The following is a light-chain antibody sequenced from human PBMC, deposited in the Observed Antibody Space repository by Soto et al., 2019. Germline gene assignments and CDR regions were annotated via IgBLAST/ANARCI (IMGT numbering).Light chain of an antibody. CDR1: RSNIGTYA. CDR2: RNH. J-gene: IGLJ2*01. V-gene: IGLV1-44*01. Sequence: QPVLTQSPSASGTPGQRVTISCSGSRSNIGTYAVNWYQQLPGAAPTLLIFRNHQRPSGVPDRFSGSKSGTSASLAISGPQSEDEADYYCAAWDDSLRAVVFGAGTKLTVL. CDR3: AAWDDSLRAVV.